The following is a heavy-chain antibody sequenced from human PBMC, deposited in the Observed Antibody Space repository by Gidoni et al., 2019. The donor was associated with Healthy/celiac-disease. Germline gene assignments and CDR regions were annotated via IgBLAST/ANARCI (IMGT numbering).Heavy chain of an antibody. D-gene: IGHD2-2*01. V-gene: IGHV4-39*01. CDR3: AARGLGYCSSTSYYNWFDP. Sequence: QLQLQESGPGLVKPSVTLSLTCPVPGGSISSSSHYWGWLRQPPGKGLEWIGSIYYSGGTYYNPSLKNRVAISVGTTKIKFSLMLRSRTAADTAVDYCAARGLGYCSSTSYYNWFDPWGQGTLVTVSS. CDR1: GGSISSSSHY. J-gene: IGHJ5*02. CDR2: IYYSGGT.